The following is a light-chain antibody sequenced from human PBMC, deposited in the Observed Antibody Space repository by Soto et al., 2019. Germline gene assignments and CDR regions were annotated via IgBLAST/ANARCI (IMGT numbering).Light chain of an antibody. CDR1: NSNLGAGFD. V-gene: IGLV1-40*01. J-gene: IGLJ2*01. CDR3: QSYDSSLTGSVV. Sequence: QSVLTQPPSVSGAPGQRVTISCTGSNSNLGAGFDVNWYQQLPGAAPKLLISDNSNRPSGVPDRFSGSKSGTSASLAITGLQAEDEADYYCQSYDSSLTGSVVFGGGTKVTVL. CDR2: DNS.